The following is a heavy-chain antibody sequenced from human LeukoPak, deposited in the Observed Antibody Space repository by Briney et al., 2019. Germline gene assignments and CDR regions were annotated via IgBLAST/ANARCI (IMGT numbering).Heavy chain of an antibody. CDR2: ISGSGGGT. Sequence: GGSLRLSRAVSGITVSNYGMSWVRQAPGKGLEWVAGISGSGGGTNYADSVKGRFTISRDNFKNTLYLQMNSLRAEDTAVYFCAKRGVVTRVILVGFHKEAYYFDSWGQGALVTVSS. CDR3: AKRGVVTRVILVGFHKEAYYFDS. V-gene: IGHV3-23*01. CDR1: GITVSNYG. D-gene: IGHD3-22*01. J-gene: IGHJ4*02.